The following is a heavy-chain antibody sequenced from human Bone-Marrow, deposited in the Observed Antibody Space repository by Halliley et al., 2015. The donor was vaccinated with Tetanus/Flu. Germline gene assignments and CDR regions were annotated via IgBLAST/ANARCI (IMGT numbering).Heavy chain of an antibody. J-gene: IGHJ6*02. V-gene: IGHV3-11*01. Sequence: SLRLSCAASGFTFSDYYMTWIRQAPGKGLEWVSYISRSGTTIYYADSVKGRFTISRDNSKNSLFLQMNSLRAGDTAVYYCARGGWCSGGRCYDQYYYGMNVWGQGTSVTVSS. D-gene: IGHD2-15*01. CDR3: ARGGWCSGGRCYDQYYYGMNV. CDR1: GFTFSDYY. CDR2: ISRSGTTI.